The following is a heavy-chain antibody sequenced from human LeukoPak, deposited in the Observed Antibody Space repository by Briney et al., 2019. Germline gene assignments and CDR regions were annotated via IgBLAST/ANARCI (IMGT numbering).Heavy chain of an antibody. CDR2: ISYDGSNK. D-gene: IGHD6-19*01. CDR3: ARENLDSSGWTWGPYYYYYGMDV. Sequence: PGGSLRLSCAASGFTFSSYAMHWVRQAPGKGLEWVAVISYDGSNKYYADSVKGRFTISRDNSKNTLYLQMNSLRAEDTAVYYCARENLDSSGWTWGPYYYYYGMDVWGQGTTVTVSS. J-gene: IGHJ6*02. V-gene: IGHV3-30-3*01. CDR1: GFTFSSYA.